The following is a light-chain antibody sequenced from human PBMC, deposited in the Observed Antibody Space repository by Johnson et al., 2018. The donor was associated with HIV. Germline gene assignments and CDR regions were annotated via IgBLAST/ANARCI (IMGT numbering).Light chain of an antibody. J-gene: IGLJ1*01. CDR1: SSNIGNNY. V-gene: IGLV1-51*02. CDR2: EAN. Sequence: QLVLTQPPSVSAAPGQKVTISCSGSSSNIGNNYVSWYQQLPGTAPKLLIYEANKRPSGIPDRFSGSKSGTSATLALTGLQTGDEADYYGGTRGSSLSVLFGTGTKVTVL. CDR3: GTRGSSLSVL.